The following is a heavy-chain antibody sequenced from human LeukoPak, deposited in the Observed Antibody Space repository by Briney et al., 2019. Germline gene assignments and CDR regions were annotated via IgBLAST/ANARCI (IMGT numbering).Heavy chain of an antibody. CDR1: GGSISSGGYF. CDR2: IYHSGST. Sequence: SETLSLTCAVSGGSISSGGYFWSWIRQPPGKGLEWIGYIYHSGSTYYNPSLKSRVTISIDRSKNQFSLKLSSVTAADTAVYYCARGRQYDILTGFDYWGQGTLVTVSS. J-gene: IGHJ4*02. CDR3: ARGRQYDILTGFDY. D-gene: IGHD3-9*01. V-gene: IGHV4-30-2*01.